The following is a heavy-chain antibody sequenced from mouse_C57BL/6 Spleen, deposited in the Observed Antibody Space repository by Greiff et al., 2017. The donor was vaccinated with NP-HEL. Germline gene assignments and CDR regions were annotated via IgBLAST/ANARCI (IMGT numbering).Heavy chain of an antibody. CDR3: TAFNWDVRYFDV. V-gene: IGHV6-3*01. CDR2: IRLKSDNYAT. J-gene: IGHJ1*03. D-gene: IGHD4-1*01. CDR1: GFTFSNYW. Sequence: EVKLVESGGGLVQPGGSMKLSCVASGFTFSNYWMNWVRQSPEKGLEWVAQIRLKSDNYATHYAESVKGRFTISRDDSKSSVYLQMNNLRAEDTGIYYCTAFNWDVRYFDVWGTGTTVTVSS.